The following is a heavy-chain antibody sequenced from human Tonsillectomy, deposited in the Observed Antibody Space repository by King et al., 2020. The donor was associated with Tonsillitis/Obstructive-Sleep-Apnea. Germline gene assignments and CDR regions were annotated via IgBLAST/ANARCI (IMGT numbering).Heavy chain of an antibody. CDR1: GFTFSSYA. J-gene: IGHJ4*02. D-gene: IGHD6-19*01. V-gene: IGHV3-30*04. CDR2: ISYDGSNK. CDR3: ARGRCSGGYGDF. Sequence: QLVQSGGGVVQPGRSLRLSCAASGFTFSSYAMHWVRQAPGKGLEWVAVISYDGSNKYYADSVKGRFTISRDNSKNTLYLQMNSLRAVDTAVYYCARGRCSGGYGDFWGQGTLVTVSS.